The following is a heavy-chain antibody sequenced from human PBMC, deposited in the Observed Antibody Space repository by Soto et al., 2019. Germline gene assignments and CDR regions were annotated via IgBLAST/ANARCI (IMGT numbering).Heavy chain of an antibody. CDR2: SYYRSKWYN. CDR3: ARIRGIMITFGGVIADAFDI. J-gene: IGHJ3*02. V-gene: IGHV6-1*01. Sequence: SQTLSLTCAISGDSVSSNSAAWNWIRQSPSRGLEWLGMSYYRSKWYNDYAVSVKSRITINPDTSKNQFSLQLNSVTPVDTAVYYCARIRGIMITFGGVIADAFDIWGQGTMVTVSS. D-gene: IGHD3-16*02. CDR1: GDSVSSNSAA.